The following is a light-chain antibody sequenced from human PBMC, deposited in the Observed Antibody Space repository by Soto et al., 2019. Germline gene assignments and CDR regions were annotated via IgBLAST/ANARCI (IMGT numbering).Light chain of an antibody. J-gene: IGLJ2*01. CDR2: EVF. CDR1: SSALGSYRL. Sequence: QSVLTQPASVSGSPGQSITISCTGSSSALGSYRLVSWYQHHPGKVPKLIIYEVFKRPSGVSDRFSGSKSGNTASLTISGLQAEDEADYYCNSFTTSSTRLFGGGTKLTVL. V-gene: IGLV2-14*02. CDR3: NSFTTSSTRL.